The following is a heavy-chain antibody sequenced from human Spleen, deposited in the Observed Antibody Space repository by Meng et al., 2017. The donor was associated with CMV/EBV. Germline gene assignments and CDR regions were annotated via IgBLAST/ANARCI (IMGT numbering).Heavy chain of an antibody. Sequence: GGSLRLSCAASEFTFRSYSMNWVRQAPGTGLELVSSISSSSSYIYYADSVKGRFFISRDNAENTLYLQMNNLKVEDTAVYYCTRADYVFWSGDDAFHLWGQGTMVTVSS. D-gene: IGHD3-3*01. CDR1: EFTFRSYS. CDR3: TRADYVFWSGDDAFHL. V-gene: IGHV3-21*01. J-gene: IGHJ3*01. CDR2: ISSSSSYI.